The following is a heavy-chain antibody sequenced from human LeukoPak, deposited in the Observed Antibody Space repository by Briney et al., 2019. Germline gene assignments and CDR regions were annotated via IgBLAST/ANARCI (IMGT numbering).Heavy chain of an antibody. D-gene: IGHD3-22*01. J-gene: IGHJ4*02. Sequence: TLPLTCSVSGDPLSSRDYYWSWIRQPRGKGLEWRGYIYYSGSTYYNPSLKSRVTISVDTSKNQFSLKLSSVTAADTAVYYCARGEDYYDSSGYFTHYTDYWGQGTLVTVSS. V-gene: IGHV4-30-4*01. CDR3: ARGEDYYDSSGYFTHYTDY. CDR2: IYYSGST. CDR1: GDPLSSRDYY.